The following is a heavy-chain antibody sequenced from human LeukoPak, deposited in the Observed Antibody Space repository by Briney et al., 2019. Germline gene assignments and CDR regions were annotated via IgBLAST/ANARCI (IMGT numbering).Heavy chain of an antibody. J-gene: IGHJ4*01. D-gene: IGHD3-10*01. V-gene: IGHV4-59*12. CDR1: GGSMSNYY. Sequence: SETLSLTCTVSGGSMSNYYWSWIRQPPGKGLEWIGYIYYSGSTSYNPSLKSRVTISVDTSKNQFSLSLRSVTAADTAVYYCARGREYGDYFDYWGQGTLVSVSS. CDR2: IYYSGST. CDR3: ARGREYGDYFDY.